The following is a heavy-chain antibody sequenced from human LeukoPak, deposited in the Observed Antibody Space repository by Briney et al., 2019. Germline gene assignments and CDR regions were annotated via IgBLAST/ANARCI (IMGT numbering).Heavy chain of an antibody. CDR1: GFTFSNYA. CDR3: AKPRGATVTSYYSDY. Sequence: PGGSLRLSCAASGFTFSNYAMSWVRQAPGKGPEWVSLISGSGVRTYYADSVKGRFTISRDNSKNTLYLQMNSLRAEDTAVYYCAKPRGATVTSYYSDYWGQGTLVTVSS. CDR2: ISGSGVRT. D-gene: IGHD4-17*01. J-gene: IGHJ4*02. V-gene: IGHV3-23*01.